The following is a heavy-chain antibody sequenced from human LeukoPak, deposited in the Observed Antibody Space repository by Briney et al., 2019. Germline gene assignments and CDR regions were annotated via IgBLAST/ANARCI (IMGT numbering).Heavy chain of an antibody. V-gene: IGHV3-23*01. CDR1: GFTFSSYG. CDR2: ISTTGGST. Sequence: PGGSLRLSCAASGFTFSSYGMSWVRQAPGKGLEWVSAISTTGGSTYYADSVKGRFTISRDNSKNTLYLQMSSLRAEDTAVYYCAKGSQFYYDSSGYRRTRSYYFDYWGQGKVVTVSS. J-gene: IGHJ4*02. CDR3: AKGSQFYYDSSGYRRTRSYYFDY. D-gene: IGHD3-22*01.